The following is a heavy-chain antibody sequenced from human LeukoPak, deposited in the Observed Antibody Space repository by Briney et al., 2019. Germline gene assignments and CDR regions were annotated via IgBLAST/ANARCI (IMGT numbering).Heavy chain of an antibody. CDR1: GFTFSSYW. CDR3: ARGYSSTDYYYYYMDV. V-gene: IGHV3-7*01. CDR2: IKQDGSEK. D-gene: IGHD6-13*01. Sequence: GGSLRLSCAASGFTFSSYWMSWVRQAPGKGLEWVANIKQDGSEKYYVDSVKGRFTISRDNAKNSLYLQMNSLRAEDTAVYYCARGYSSTDYYYYYMDVWGKGTTVTVS. J-gene: IGHJ6*03.